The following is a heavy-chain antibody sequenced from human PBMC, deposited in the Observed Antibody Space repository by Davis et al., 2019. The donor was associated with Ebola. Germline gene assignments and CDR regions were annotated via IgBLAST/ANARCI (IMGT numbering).Heavy chain of an antibody. J-gene: IGHJ4*02. CDR3: ARDRYRSSWGGAYFDS. D-gene: IGHD6-13*01. CDR2: ISSSGSTI. CDR1: GFTVSSNY. V-gene: IGHV3-11*01. Sequence: GGSLRLSCAASGFTVSSNYMSWIRQAPGKGLEWVSYISSSGSTIYYADSVKGRLTISRDNAKKTLYLQMDSLRAEDTAVYYCARDRYRSSWGGAYFDSWGQGTLVTVSS.